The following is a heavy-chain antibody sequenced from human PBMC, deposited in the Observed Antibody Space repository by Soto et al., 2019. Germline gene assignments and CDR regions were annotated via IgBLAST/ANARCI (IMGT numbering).Heavy chain of an antibody. Sequence: SETLSLTCAVYGGSFSGYYWSWIRQPPGKGLEWIGEINHSGSTNYNPSLKSRVTISVDTSKNQFSLKLSSVTAADTAVYYCAREYCTNGVCYTFCFDPWGQATLVTVSS. CDR3: AREYCTNGVCYTFCFDP. J-gene: IGHJ5*02. CDR1: GGSFSGYY. CDR2: INHSGST. V-gene: IGHV4-34*01. D-gene: IGHD2-8*01.